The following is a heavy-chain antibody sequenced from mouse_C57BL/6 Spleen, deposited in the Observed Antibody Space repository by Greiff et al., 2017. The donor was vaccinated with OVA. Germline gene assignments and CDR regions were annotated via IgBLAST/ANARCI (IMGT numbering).Heavy chain of an antibody. CDR3: ARKGRGDYYAMDY. Sequence: VHLVESGPGLVQPSQSLSITCTVSGFSLTSYGVHWVRQSPGKGLEWLGVIWSGGSTDYNAAFISRLSISKDNSKSQVFFKMNSLQADDTAIYYCARKGRGDYYAMDYWGQGTSVTVSS. J-gene: IGHJ4*01. CDR1: GFSLTSYG. CDR2: IWSGGST. V-gene: IGHV2-2*01.